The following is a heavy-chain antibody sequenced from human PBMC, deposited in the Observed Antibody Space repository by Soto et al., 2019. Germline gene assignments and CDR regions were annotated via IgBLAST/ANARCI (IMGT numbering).Heavy chain of an antibody. Sequence: QVQLVESGGGVVQPGRSLRLSCAASGFTFSSYAMHWVHQAPGKGLEWVAVISYDGSNKYYADSVKGRFTISRDNSKNTLYLQMNSLRAEDTAVYYCARDLRAAGSIGSGPLFDYWGQGTLVTVSS. CDR1: GFTFSSYA. V-gene: IGHV3-30-3*01. J-gene: IGHJ4*02. D-gene: IGHD6-13*01. CDR2: ISYDGSNK. CDR3: ARDLRAAGSIGSGPLFDY.